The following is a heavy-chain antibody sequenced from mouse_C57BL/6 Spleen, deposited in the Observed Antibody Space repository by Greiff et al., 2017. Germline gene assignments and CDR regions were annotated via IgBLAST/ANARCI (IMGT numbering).Heavy chain of an antibody. CDR1: GFSLTSYG. J-gene: IGHJ3*01. V-gene: IGHV2-6-1*01. D-gene: IGHD1-1*01. CDR2: IWSDGST. Sequence: VMLVESGPGLVAPSQSLSITCTVSGFSLTSYGVHWVRQPPGKGLEWLVVIWSDGSTTYNSALKSRLSISKDNSKSQVFLKMNSLQTDDTAMYYCARHEDYYGSSYGFAYWGQGTLVTVSA. CDR3: ARHEDYYGSSYGFAY.